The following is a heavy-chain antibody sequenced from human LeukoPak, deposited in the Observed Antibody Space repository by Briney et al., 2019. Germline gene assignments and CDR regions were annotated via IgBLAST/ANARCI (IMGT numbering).Heavy chain of an antibody. CDR3: ARAGYCSSTSCLNWFDP. Sequence: ASVKVSCKASGYTFTGYYMHWVRQAPGQGLEWMGWINPNSGGTNYAQKFQGRVTMTRDTSISTAYMELSRLRFDDTAVYYCARAGYCSSTSCLNWFDPWGQGTLVTVSS. CDR2: INPNSGGT. J-gene: IGHJ5*02. V-gene: IGHV1-2*02. D-gene: IGHD2-2*01. CDR1: GYTFTGYY.